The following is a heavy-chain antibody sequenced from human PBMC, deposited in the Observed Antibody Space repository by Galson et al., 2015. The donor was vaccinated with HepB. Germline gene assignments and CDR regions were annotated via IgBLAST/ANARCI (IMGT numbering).Heavy chain of an antibody. CDR1: GFTFSSYW. CDR3: ARWRSGNSYFDY. D-gene: IGHD5-18*01. Sequence: SLRLSCAASGFTFSSYWMHWVRQAPGKGLVWVSRINSDGSSTSYADSVKGRFTISRDNAKNTLYLQMNSLRAEDTALYYCARWRSGNSYFDYWGQGTLVTVSS. J-gene: IGHJ4*02. V-gene: IGHV3-74*01. CDR2: INSDGSST.